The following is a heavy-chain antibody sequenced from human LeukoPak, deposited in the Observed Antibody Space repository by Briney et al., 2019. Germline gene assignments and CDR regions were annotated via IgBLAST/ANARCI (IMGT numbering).Heavy chain of an antibody. CDR3: ARGVYSSDHFDY. CDR1: GFTFSSYS. J-gene: IGHJ4*02. V-gene: IGHV3-21*01. Sequence: TGGSLRLSCAASGFTFSSYSMNWVRQAPGKGLEWVSSISSSSSYIYYADSVKGRFTISRDNAKNSLYLQMNSLRAEDTAVYYCARGVYSSDHFDYWGQGTLVTVSS. CDR2: ISSSSSYI. D-gene: IGHD6-19*01.